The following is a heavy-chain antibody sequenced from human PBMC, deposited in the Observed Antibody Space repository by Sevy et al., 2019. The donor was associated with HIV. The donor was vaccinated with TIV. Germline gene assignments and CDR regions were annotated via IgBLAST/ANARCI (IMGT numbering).Heavy chain of an antibody. Sequence: RAGGSLRLSCAASGFIFSNYPMSWVRHSPGKGLEWVSDISAGGTTTYYADSVEGRFTISRDNSKNTVSLQMNSLGAEDTAIYYCAKRYCSTITCYDDDFWNPYYFYGLDVWGQGISVTVSS. CDR3: AKRYCSTITCYDDDFWNPYYFYGLDV. V-gene: IGHV3-23*01. CDR1: GFIFSNYP. J-gene: IGHJ6*02. CDR2: ISAGGTTT. D-gene: IGHD2-2*01.